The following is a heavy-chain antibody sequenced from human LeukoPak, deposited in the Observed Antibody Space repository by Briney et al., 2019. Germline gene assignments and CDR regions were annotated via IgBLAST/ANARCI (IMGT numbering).Heavy chain of an antibody. Sequence: SETLSLTCTVSGYSISSGYYWGWIRQPPGKGLEWIGSVYHSGSTYYTPSLKSRVTFSVDTSKNQFSLKLSSVTAADTAVYYCAKSSGSLFDPWGQGTLVTVSS. J-gene: IGHJ5*02. CDR1: GYSISSGYY. D-gene: IGHD3-10*01. CDR3: AKSSGSLFDP. V-gene: IGHV4-38-2*02. CDR2: VYHSGST.